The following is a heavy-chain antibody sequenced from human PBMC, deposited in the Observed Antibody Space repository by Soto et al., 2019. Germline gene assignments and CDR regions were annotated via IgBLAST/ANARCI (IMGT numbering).Heavy chain of an antibody. CDR2: IYYSGST. V-gene: IGHV4-59*08. CDR1: GGSISSYY. J-gene: IGHJ6*03. CDR3: AASRVVISLNYYYYYMDV. D-gene: IGHD3-3*01. Sequence: SETLSLTCTVSGGSISSYYWSWIRQPPGKGLEWIGYIYYSGSTNYNPSLKSRVTMSVDTSKNQFSLKLSSVTAADTAVYYCAASRVVISLNYYYYYMDVWGKGTTVTVSS.